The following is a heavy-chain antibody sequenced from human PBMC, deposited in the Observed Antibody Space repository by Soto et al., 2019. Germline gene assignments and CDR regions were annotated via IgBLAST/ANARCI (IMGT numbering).Heavy chain of an antibody. Sequence: ASMKVSCKASGYTFTSYAMHWVRQAPGQRLEWMGWINAGNGNTKYSQRFQGRVTITRDTSASTAYMELNSLRAEDTAVYYCARDIGPRVGYTANDPWGQGTLVTVSS. CDR2: INAGNGNT. V-gene: IGHV1-3*01. CDR1: GYTFTSYA. J-gene: IGHJ5*02. CDR3: ARDIGPRVGYTANDP. D-gene: IGHD6-25*01.